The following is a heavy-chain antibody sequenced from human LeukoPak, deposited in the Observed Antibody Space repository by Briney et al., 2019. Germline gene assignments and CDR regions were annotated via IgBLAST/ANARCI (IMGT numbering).Heavy chain of an antibody. V-gene: IGHV3-23*01. D-gene: IGHD2-2*01. CDR3: AGRGIVVVPAAMPRSIDY. J-gene: IGHJ4*02. CDR2: ISGSGGST. CDR1: GFTFSSYA. Sequence: HPGRSLRLSCAASGFTFSSYAMSWVRQAPGKGLEWVSAISGSGGSTYYADSVKGRFAISRDNSKNTLYLQMNSLRAEDTAVYYCAGRGIVVVPAAMPRSIDYWGQGTLVTVSS.